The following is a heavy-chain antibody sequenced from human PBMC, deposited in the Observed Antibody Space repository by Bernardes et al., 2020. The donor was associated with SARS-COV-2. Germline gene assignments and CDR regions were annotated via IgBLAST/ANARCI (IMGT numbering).Heavy chain of an antibody. Sequence: GYLSLSCAASGFTFSSYAMHWVRQAPGKGLEWVAVISYDGSNKYYADSVKGRFTISRDNAKNSLYLQMNSLRAEDTAVYYCARVTARDFWSGYYTSMFDYWGQGTLVTVSS. CDR3: ARVTARDFWSGYYTSMFDY. CDR1: GFTFSSYA. J-gene: IGHJ4*02. CDR2: ISYDGSNK. D-gene: IGHD3-3*01. V-gene: IGHV3-30*07.